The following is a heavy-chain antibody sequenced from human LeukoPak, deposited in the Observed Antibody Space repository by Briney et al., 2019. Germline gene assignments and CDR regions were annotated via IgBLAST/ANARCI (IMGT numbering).Heavy chain of an antibody. CDR3: ARPPLFDY. CDR1: GGTFSSYA. V-gene: IGHV1-69*05. J-gene: IGHJ4*02. CDR2: IIPIFGTA. Sequence: ASVKVSCKASGGTFSSYAISWVRQAPGQGLEWMGGIIPIFGTANYAQKLQGRVTMTKDTSTSTAYMGLGSLRSDDTAVYYCARPPLFDYWGQGTLVTVSS.